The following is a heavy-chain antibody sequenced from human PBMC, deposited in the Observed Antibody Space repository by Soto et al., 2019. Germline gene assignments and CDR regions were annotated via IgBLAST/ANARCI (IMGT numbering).Heavy chain of an antibody. CDR1: GFTLSGYA. D-gene: IGHD6-6*01. J-gene: IGHJ6*03. V-gene: IGHV3-64*01. CDR2: ISSNGVGT. CDR3: ARLARPDFYYMDV. Sequence: EVQLAESGGGLAQPGGSLRLSCAASGFTLSGYAMDWVRQAPGKGLEYVSGISSNGVGTYYANSVQGRFTISRDNSKNTVYLQMGSLRPEDMAVYYCARLARPDFYYMDVWGKGTTVTVSS.